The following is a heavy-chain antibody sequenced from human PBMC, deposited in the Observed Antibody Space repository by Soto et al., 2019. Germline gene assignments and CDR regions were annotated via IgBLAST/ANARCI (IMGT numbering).Heavy chain of an antibody. CDR1: GDSISSSGYY. Sequence: SETLSLTCSVAGDSISSSGYYWGWIRQPPGKGLEWIGTIYYSGDTYYNPSLKSRVTISVDTSKNQFSLKLSSVTAADTAVYYCARLTAARVIDDYYYYYGMDVWGQGTTVTVSS. D-gene: IGHD6-6*01. CDR3: ARLTAARVIDDYYYYYGMDV. J-gene: IGHJ6*02. V-gene: IGHV4-39*07. CDR2: IYYSGDT.